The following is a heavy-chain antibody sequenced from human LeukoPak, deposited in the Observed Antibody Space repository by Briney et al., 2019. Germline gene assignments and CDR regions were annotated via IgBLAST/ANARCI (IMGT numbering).Heavy chain of an antibody. V-gene: IGHV4-39*07. J-gene: IGHJ5*02. D-gene: IGHD3-22*01. CDR1: GGSISSSISY. CDR3: ASATNGENDSSGFYPMNWFDP. CDR2: IYYSEST. Sequence: SETLSLTCTVSGGSISSSISYWGWTRQPPGKGLEWIGSIYYSESTYYNPTLKSRVTVSVGRSKNQYSLKLSSVTAADTAVYYCASATNGENDSSGFYPMNWFDPWGQGTLVTVSS.